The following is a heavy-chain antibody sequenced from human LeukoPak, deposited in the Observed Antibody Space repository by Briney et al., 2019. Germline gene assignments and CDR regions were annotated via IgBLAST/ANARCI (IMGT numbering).Heavy chain of an antibody. D-gene: IGHD6-19*01. CDR1: GFTFSTYS. V-gene: IGHV3-23*01. CDR3: TKDVVPNSGWDLDY. Sequence: GGSLRLSCAASGFTFSTYSMTWVRQGPGKGLEWVSSIYPNGGSTFYADSVKGRFTISRDNSKNTLYLQMSSLRTEDTAIYYCTKDVVPNSGWDLDYWGQGTLVTVSS. CDR2: IYPNGGST. J-gene: IGHJ4*02.